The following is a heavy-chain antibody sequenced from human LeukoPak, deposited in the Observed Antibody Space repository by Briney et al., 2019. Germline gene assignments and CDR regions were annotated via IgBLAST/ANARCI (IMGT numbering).Heavy chain of an antibody. CDR2: ISSGGST. CDR1: GFSASSNY. V-gene: IGHV3-53*01. J-gene: IGHJ6*02. D-gene: IGHD3-10*01. Sequence: GWFLRSSCAASGFSASSNYMSWVRQAPGKVLELGSVISSGGSTYYADSVKGRFTISRDNSNNTLYLQMNSLRAEDTAVYYCARDSGVGSGSYYKSYYYYCGMDVWGQGTTVTVSS. CDR3: ARDSGVGSGSYYKSYYYYCGMDV.